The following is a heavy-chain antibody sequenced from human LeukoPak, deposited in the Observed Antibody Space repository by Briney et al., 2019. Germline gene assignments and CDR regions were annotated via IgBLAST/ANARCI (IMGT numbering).Heavy chain of an antibody. CDR2: VNHSGYT. CDR3: ARMPTEDDF. Sequence: SDTLSLTCAVSGTSFSSYYLSWIRQPPGKGLEWIGLVNHSGYTNDNPSLKRRVTKSVDTSKQQFSLRLRSVTAGDTGVYFCARMPTEDDFWGQGTLVTVSS. J-gene: IGHJ4*02. CDR1: GTSFSSYY. D-gene: IGHD4-17*01. V-gene: IGHV4-34*01.